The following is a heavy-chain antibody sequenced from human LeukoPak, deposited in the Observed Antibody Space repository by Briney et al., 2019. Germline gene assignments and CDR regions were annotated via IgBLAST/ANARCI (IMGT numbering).Heavy chain of an antibody. CDR1: GGSISSSSYY. CDR2: IYHSGST. D-gene: IGHD6-13*01. J-gene: IGHJ4*02. Sequence: SETLSLTCTVSGGSISSSSYYWGWIRQPPGKGLEWIGSIYHSGSTYYNPSLKSRVTISVDTSKNQFSLKLSSVTAADTAVYYCARGEAAAGKSYWGQGTLVTVSS. CDR3: ARGEAAAGKSY. V-gene: IGHV4-39*07.